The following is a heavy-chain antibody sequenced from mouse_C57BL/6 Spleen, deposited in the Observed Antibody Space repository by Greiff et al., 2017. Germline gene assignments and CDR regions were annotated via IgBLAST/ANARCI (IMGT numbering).Heavy chain of an antibody. Sequence: EVKLVESGGGLVKPGGSLKLSCAASGFTFSSYAMSWVRQTPEKRLEWVATISDGGSYTYYPDNVKGRFTISRDNAKNNLYLQMSHLKSEDTAMYYCARGSYYSNLGYAMDYWGQGTSVTVSS. J-gene: IGHJ4*01. CDR2: ISDGGSYT. V-gene: IGHV5-4*03. CDR3: ARGSYYSNLGYAMDY. D-gene: IGHD2-5*01. CDR1: GFTFSSYA.